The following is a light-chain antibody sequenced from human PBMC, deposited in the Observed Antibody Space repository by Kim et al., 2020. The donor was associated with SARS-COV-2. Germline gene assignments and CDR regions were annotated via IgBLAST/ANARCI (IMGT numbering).Light chain of an antibody. J-gene: IGKJ2*01. CDR3: QEYSDWRA. CDR2: GAS. V-gene: IGKV3-15*01. CDR1: QSVSSS. Sequence: EIVMTQSPATLSVSPGERATLSCRASQSVSSSLAWYQQKPGQAPRLLIYGASTRATGVPARFSGSGSGTEFTLTISSLQSEDFAVYFWQEYSDWRAFGQGTKLEI.